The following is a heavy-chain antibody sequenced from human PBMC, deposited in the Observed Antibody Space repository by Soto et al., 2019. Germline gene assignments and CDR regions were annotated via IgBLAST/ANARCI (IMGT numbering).Heavy chain of an antibody. D-gene: IGHD6-6*01. CDR2: INHSGST. Sequence: QVLLQQWGAGLLKPSETLSLTCAVYGVSFSGYYWSWIRQPPGKGLEWIGEINHSGSTNYNPSLKSRVTISVDTSKNQFSLRLSSVTAADTAVYYCVRTSRFDYWGQGTLVTVSS. CDR3: VRTSRFDY. J-gene: IGHJ4*02. V-gene: IGHV4-34*01. CDR1: GVSFSGYY.